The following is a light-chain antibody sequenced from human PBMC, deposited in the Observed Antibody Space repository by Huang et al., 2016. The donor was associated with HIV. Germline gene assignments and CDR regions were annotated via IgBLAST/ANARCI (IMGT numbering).Light chain of an antibody. CDR1: QSINSW. Sequence: DIQMTQSPSTLSGSVGDRVTITYRDSQSINSWLAWYQQKPGKAPKLLLYKASTLERGGPSRFSGSGSGTEFTLTISSLHPDDFATYYCHQYDSYFWTFGQGTKVEIK. J-gene: IGKJ1*01. V-gene: IGKV1-5*03. CDR3: HQYDSYFWT. CDR2: KAS.